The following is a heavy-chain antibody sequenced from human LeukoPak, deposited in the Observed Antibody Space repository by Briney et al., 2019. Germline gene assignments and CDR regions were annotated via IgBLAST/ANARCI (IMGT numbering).Heavy chain of an antibody. Sequence: PGGSLRLSCAASGFNFGSYSMNWVRQAPGKGLEWISYISSGSRTIYYAGSVEGRFNVSRDNAKNSLYLQMRSLRAEDTAVYYCARESITGHRDFDYWGQGTLVTVSS. CDR2: ISSGSRTI. CDR3: ARESITGHRDFDY. J-gene: IGHJ4*02. D-gene: IGHD1-20*01. CDR1: GFNFGSYS. V-gene: IGHV3-48*01.